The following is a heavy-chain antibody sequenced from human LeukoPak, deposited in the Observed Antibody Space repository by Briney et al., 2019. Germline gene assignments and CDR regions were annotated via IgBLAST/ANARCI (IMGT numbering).Heavy chain of an antibody. CDR3: VRGNYDNRGYSNPFDI. D-gene: IGHD3-22*01. J-gene: IGHJ3*02. Sequence: PSGTLSLTCTVSGASISSSYWSWIRQPPGKRLEWIGYIYYNGNTNSNPSLKSRVTISADTSKNQFSLKLSSVTAADTAIYYCVRGNYDNRGYSNPFDIWGQGTMVTVSS. V-gene: IGHV4-59*01. CDR2: IYYNGNT. CDR1: GASISSSY.